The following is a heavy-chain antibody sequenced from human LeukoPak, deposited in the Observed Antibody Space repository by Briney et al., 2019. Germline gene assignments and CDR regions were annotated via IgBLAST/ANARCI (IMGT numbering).Heavy chain of an antibody. V-gene: IGHV3-30-3*01. Sequence: GRSLRLSCAASGFTFSSYAMHWVRQAPGKGLEWVAVISYDGSNKYYADSVKGRFTISRDNSKNTLYLQMNSLRAEDTAVYYCARDQVDYSAFDIWGQGTMVTVSS. D-gene: IGHD4/OR15-4a*01. CDR1: GFTFSSYA. J-gene: IGHJ3*02. CDR2: ISYDGSNK. CDR3: ARDQVDYSAFDI.